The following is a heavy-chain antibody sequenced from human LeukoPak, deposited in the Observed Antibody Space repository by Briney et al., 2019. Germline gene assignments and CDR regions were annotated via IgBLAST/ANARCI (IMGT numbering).Heavy chain of an antibody. CDR1: GYTFTNYA. CDR3: ARAYYCGSGSYAFDI. D-gene: IGHD3-10*01. J-gene: IGHJ3*02. Sequence: ASVKVSCKASGYTFTNYAMNWVRQAPGQGLEWMGWINTNTGNPTYAQGFTRRFVFSLDTSVSTHLLQINSLKAEDTAVYYCARAYYCGSGSYAFDIWGQGTMVTVSS. V-gene: IGHV7-4-1*02. CDR2: INTNTGNP.